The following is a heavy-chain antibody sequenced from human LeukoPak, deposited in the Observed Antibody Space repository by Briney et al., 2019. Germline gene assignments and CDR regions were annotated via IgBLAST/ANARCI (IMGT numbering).Heavy chain of an antibody. CDR1: GGTFSSYA. V-gene: IGHV1-69*05. D-gene: IGHD3-22*01. J-gene: IGHJ4*02. CDR3: ARGQLQLWGAYYYDSSGYFDY. Sequence: KISCKASGGTFSSYAISWVRQAPGQGLEWMGRIIPIFGTANYAQKFQGRVTITTDESTSTAYMELSSLRSEDTAVYYCARGQLQLWGAYYYDSSGYFDYWGQGTLVTVSS. CDR2: IIPIFGTA.